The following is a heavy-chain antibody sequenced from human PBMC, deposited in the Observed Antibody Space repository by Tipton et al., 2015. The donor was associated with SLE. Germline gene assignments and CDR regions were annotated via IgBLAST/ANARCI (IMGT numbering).Heavy chain of an antibody. Sequence: SLRLSCAASGFTFSTYTMNWVRQAPGKGLQWVSSISRNKGHKYYADSVKGRFTISRDNAKNSVYLQMDSLRAEDTAVYYCSRAGGSQGYWGQGTLVTVSS. J-gene: IGHJ4*02. CDR2: ISRNKGHK. V-gene: IGHV3-21*03. CDR1: GFTFSTYT. CDR3: SRAGGSQGY. D-gene: IGHD1-26*01.